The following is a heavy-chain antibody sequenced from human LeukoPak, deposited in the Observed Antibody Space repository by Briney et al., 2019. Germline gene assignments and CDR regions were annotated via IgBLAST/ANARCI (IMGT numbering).Heavy chain of an antibody. Sequence: ASVKVSCKASGYTFTGYYMRWVRQAPGQGLEWMGWINPNSGGTNYAQKFRGRVTMTRDTSISTAYMELSRLRSDDTAVYYCARDGWGTMVRGVLGYYFDYWGQGTLVTVSS. D-gene: IGHD3-10*01. CDR1: GYTFTGYY. CDR2: INPNSGGT. CDR3: ARDGWGTMVRGVLGYYFDY. V-gene: IGHV1-2*02. J-gene: IGHJ4*02.